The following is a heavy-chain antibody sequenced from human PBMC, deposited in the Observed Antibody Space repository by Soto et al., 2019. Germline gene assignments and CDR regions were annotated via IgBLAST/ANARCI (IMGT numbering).Heavy chain of an antibody. J-gene: IGHJ5*02. CDR3: ARYCSSTSCYTEGNWFDP. CDR2: IYYSGST. CDR1: GGSISSGGYY. D-gene: IGHD2-2*02. Sequence: PSETLSLTCTVSGGSISSGGYYWSWIRQHPGKGLEWIGYIYYSGSTYYNPSLKSRVTISVDTSKNQFSLKLSSVTAADTAVHYCARYCSSTSCYTEGNWFDPWGQGTLVTVSS. V-gene: IGHV4-31*03.